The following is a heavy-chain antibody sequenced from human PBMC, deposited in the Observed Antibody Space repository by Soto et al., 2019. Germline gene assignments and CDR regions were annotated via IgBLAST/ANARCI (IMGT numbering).Heavy chain of an antibody. CDR1: GDSISSDKW. CDR3: ARGGEWRFEY. J-gene: IGHJ4*02. CDR2: IHHWKSA. V-gene: IGHV4-4*02. Sequence: QVQLQQSGPGLVKPSATLSLTCAVSGDSISSDKWWTWVRQPPGKGLEWIGEIHHWKSAKYTLSLRIRVTMSVDKSKNQFSLRLTSVTAAETGTYYCARGGEWRFEYWGRGVVVAVSS. D-gene: IGHD3-3*01.